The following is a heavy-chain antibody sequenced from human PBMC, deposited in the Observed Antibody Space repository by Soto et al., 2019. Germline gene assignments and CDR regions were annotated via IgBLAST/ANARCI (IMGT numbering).Heavy chain of an antibody. D-gene: IGHD2-2*01. CDR2: ISAYNGNT. J-gene: IGHJ3*01. CDR1: GYTFTSYG. Sequence: QVQLVQSGAEVKKPGASVKVSCKASGYTFTSYGISWVRQAPGQGLEWMGWISAYNGNTNYAQKLQGRVTMTTDTPPSTAYMELRSLRPDDTAVNYCARDESSPAGPFIFWGQGTMVTSPS. CDR3: ARDESSPAGPFIF. V-gene: IGHV1-18*01.